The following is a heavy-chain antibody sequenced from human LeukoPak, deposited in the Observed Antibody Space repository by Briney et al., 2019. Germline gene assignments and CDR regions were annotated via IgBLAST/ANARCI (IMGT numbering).Heavy chain of an antibody. CDR3: ARLRPQDAFDI. CDR2: IYPGDSDT. CDR1: GYTYTSYW. V-gene: IGHV5-51*01. J-gene: IGHJ3*02. Sequence: GESLKISCKGSGYTYTSYWIGWVRQMPGKGLEWMGIIYPGDSDTRYSPSFQGQVTISADKSISTAYLQWNSLKASDTAMYYCARLRPQDAFDIWGHGTMVSVSS.